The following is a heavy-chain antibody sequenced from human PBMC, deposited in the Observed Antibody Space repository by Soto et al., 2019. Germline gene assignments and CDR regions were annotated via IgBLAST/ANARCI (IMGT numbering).Heavy chain of an antibody. V-gene: IGHV4-59*01. Sequence: SETLSLTCTVSGGSISSYYWSWIRQPPGKGLEWIGYIYYSGSTNYNPSLKSRVTISVDTSKNQFSLKLSSVTAADTAVYYCATVEMATVTFDYWGQGTQVTVSS. J-gene: IGHJ4*02. CDR2: IYYSGST. D-gene: IGHD4-4*01. CDR1: GGSISSYY. CDR3: ATVEMATVTFDY.